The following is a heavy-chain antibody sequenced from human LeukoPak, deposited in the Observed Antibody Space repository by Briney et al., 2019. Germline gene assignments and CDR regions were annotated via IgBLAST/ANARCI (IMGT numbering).Heavy chain of an antibody. CDR3: ARVSGYGEIDS. J-gene: IGHJ4*02. CDR2: INSDGTSA. V-gene: IGHV3-74*01. CDR1: EFTFSSYW. Sequence: PGGSLRLSCAASEFTFSSYWMHWVRQAPGKGLVWVSRINSDGTSASYADSMKGRFTISRDNAKNTLYLQMTSLRTEDTAVYYCARVSGYGEIDSWGQGTLVTVSS. D-gene: IGHD5-12*01.